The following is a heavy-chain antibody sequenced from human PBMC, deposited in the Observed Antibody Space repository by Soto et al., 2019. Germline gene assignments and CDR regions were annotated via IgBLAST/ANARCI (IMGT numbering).Heavy chain of an antibody. Sequence: PGGSLRLSCAASGFTFSSYSMNWVRQAPGKGLEWVALISYDGSDKDYADSVKGRFTISRDNSRNTLFLQMNSLGAEDTAVYYCARDYYKYYDSSGYYRSPAYWGQGTLVTVSS. D-gene: IGHD3-22*01. J-gene: IGHJ4*02. V-gene: IGHV3-30*03. CDR2: ISYDGSDK. CDR1: GFTFSSYS. CDR3: ARDYYKYYDSSGYYRSPAY.